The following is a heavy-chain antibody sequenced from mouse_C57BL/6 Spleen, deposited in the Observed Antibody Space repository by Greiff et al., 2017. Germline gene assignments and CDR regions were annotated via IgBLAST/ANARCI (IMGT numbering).Heavy chain of an antibody. CDR1: GFTFSSYG. V-gene: IGHV5-6*01. D-gene: IGHD1-2*01. CDR2: ISSGGSYT. CDR3: ARQLDYYGLDY. J-gene: IGHJ2*01. Sequence: EVHLVESGGDLVKPGGSLKLSCAASGFTFSSYGMSWVRQTPDKRLEWVATISSGGSYTYYPDSVKGRFTISRDNAKNTLYLQMSSLKSEYTAMYYCARQLDYYGLDYWGQGTTLTVSS.